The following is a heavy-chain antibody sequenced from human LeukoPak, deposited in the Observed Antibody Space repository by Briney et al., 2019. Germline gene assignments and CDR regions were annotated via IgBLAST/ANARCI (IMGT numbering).Heavy chain of an antibody. CDR3: VRWEPTPSRYFDY. CDR1: GDSITSHY. D-gene: IGHD1-26*01. J-gene: IGHJ4*02. V-gene: IGHV4-59*11. Sequence: PSETLSLTCTVSGDSITSHYWSWIRQPPGKTLEWIGHIHRSGSTNYNPSLKSRVTMSVDTSKNHFSLKLRSVTAADAAVFYCVRWEPTPSRYFDYWGQGILVTVSS. CDR2: IHRSGST.